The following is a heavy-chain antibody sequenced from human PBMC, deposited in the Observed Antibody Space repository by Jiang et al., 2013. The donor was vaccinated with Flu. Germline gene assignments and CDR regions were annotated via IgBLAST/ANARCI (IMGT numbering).Heavy chain of an antibody. CDR1: GYTFTSYY. D-gene: IGHD2-2*01. J-gene: IGHJ6*03. Sequence: GAEVKKPGASVKVSCKASGYTFTSYYMHWVRQAPGQGLEWMGIINPSGGSTSYAQKFQGRVTMTRDTSTSTVYMELSSLRSEDTAVYYCARCFRSRDAIRHYYYMDVWGKGTTVTVSS. CDR2: INPSGGST. CDR3: ARCFRSRDAIRHYYYMDV. V-gene: IGHV1-46*01.